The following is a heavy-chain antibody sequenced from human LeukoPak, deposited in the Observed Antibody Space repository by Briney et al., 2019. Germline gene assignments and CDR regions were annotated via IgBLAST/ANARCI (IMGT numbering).Heavy chain of an antibody. CDR1: GGSISIYY. J-gene: IGHJ4*02. Sequence: PSETLSLTCTVSGGSISIYYWNWIRQAPGKGLEWIGSIYHSGNTIYNPSLNSRVTISEDTPKNQFSLTLASVTSADTAIYYCTRDRELGFWGQGTLVTVSS. CDR2: IYHSGNT. D-gene: IGHD1-26*01. V-gene: IGHV4-59*12. CDR3: TRDRELGF.